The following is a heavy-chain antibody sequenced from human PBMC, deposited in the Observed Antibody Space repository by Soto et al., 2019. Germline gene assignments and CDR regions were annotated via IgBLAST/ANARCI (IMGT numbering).Heavy chain of an antibody. Sequence: PSETLSLTCTVSGGSISSYYWRWIRQPAGKGLEWIGRIYTSGSTNYNPSLKSRVTMSVDTSKNQFSLTLSSVTAADTAVYYCARDGGSSWYGYYYYGMDGWGQGTTVT. V-gene: IGHV4-4*07. CDR2: IYTSGST. J-gene: IGHJ6*02. CDR1: GGSISSYY. D-gene: IGHD6-13*01. CDR3: ARDGGSSWYGYYYYGMDG.